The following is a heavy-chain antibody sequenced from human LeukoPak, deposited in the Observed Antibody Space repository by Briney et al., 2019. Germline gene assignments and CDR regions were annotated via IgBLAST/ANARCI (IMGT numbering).Heavy chain of an antibody. V-gene: IGHV3-43*02. Sequence: GGSLRLSCVASGFTFDAYAMHWVRQAPGKGLEWVSLINADGGRTYYADSVKGRFTISRDNSKNSLYLQMNSLRTEDSVLYYCATWAFYHGMDVWGQGATVIVSS. D-gene: IGHD2/OR15-2a*01. CDR1: GFTFDAYA. CDR2: INADGGRT. CDR3: ATWAFYHGMDV. J-gene: IGHJ6*02.